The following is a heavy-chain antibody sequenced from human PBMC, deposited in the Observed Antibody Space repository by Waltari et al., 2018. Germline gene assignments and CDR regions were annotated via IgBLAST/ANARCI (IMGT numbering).Heavy chain of an antibody. CDR3: ARGGGGDWEWFDP. D-gene: IGHD2-21*02. V-gene: IGHV4-59*02. CDR1: GGSVSGFY. Sequence: VQPQESGPSLLKPSETLSLICTVSGGSVSGFYWSWVRQPPGKGLDWIGYIYYTGSTNFNPYLKSRVTMSVDTSKNQFSLKLSSVTAADTAFYYCARGGGGDWEWFDPWGQGTLVTVSS. J-gene: IGHJ5*02. CDR2: IYYTGST.